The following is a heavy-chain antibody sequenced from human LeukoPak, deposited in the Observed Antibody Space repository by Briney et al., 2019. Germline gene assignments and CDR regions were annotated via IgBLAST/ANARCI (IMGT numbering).Heavy chain of an antibody. CDR1: GYTFTSYD. J-gene: IGHJ4*02. D-gene: IGHD3-10*01. V-gene: IGHV1-8*01. Sequence: ASVKVSCKASGYTFTSYDINWVRQATGQGLEWMGWMNPNSGNTGYAQKFQGRVTMTRNTSISTAYMELSSLRSEDTAVYYCARGREVRGVITKRRPDYWGQGTLVTVSS. CDR2: MNPNSGNT. CDR3: ARGREVRGVITKRRPDY.